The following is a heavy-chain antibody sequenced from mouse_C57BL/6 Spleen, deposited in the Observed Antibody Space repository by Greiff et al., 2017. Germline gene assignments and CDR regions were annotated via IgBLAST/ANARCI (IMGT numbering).Heavy chain of an antibody. CDR3: AISTTVVARYAMDD. V-gene: IGHV2-4*01. Sequence: QVQLQQSGPGLVQPSQSLSITCTVSGFSLTSYGVHWVRQPPGKGLEWLGVIWGGGSTDYNAAFISRLSISKDNSKSQVFFKMNSLQADDTAIYYCAISTTVVARYAMDDWGQGTSVTVSS. CDR2: IWGGGST. CDR1: GFSLTSYG. J-gene: IGHJ4*01. D-gene: IGHD1-1*01.